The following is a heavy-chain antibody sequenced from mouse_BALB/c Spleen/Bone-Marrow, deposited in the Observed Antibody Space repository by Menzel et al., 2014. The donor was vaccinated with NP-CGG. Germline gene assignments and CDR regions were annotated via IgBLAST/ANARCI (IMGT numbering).Heavy chain of an antibody. CDR2: INGDGRYT. V-gene: IGHV5-9-2*01. CDR3: ARHAYYDQSEVSFVY. D-gene: IGHD2-4*01. CDR1: GFSFSNYG. J-gene: IGHJ3*01. Sequence: EVKLVESGGGLVKSGGSLKLSCAASGFSFSNYGMSWVRQTPEKRLEWVATINGDGRYTFYSDSVRGRFTISRDNAKYNLYLQLSSLRSADTALYYCARHAYYDQSEVSFVYWGQGTLVTVSA.